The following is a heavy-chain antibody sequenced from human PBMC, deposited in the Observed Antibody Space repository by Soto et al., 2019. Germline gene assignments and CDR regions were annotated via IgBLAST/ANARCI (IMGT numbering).Heavy chain of an antibody. V-gene: IGHV4-59*01. D-gene: IGHD5-18*01. CDR1: GGSISSYY. CDR3: ARAGGQAAMGYGMDV. Sequence: SETLSLTCTVSGGSISSYYWSWIRQPPGKGLEWIGYIYYSGSTNYNPSLKSRVTISVDTSKNQFSLKLSSVTAADTAVYYCARAGGQAAMGYGMDVWGQGTTVTVSS. J-gene: IGHJ6*02. CDR2: IYYSGST.